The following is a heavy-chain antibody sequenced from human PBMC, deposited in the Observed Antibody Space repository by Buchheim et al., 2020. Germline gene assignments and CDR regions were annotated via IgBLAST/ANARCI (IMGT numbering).Heavy chain of an antibody. J-gene: IGHJ5*02. CDR1: GASISAYY. Sequence: QVRLQESGPRLVKPSDTLSLTCTVSGASISAYYWNWIRQSPEKGLEWLGYFYYSGTTNYNPSIQNRVTISADMSKRQVFLNLTSVTAADTAVYYCAASLRWRPDSSWFDPWGQG. CDR3: AASLRWRPDSSWFDP. CDR2: FYYSGTT. D-gene: IGHD2-2*01. V-gene: IGHV4-59*07.